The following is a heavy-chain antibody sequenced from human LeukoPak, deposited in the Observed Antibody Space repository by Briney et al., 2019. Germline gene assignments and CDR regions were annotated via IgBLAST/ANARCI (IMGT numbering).Heavy chain of an antibody. Sequence: SETLSLICTVSGGSVSRYYWSWIRQPPGKGLEWIGYIYYSGSTNYNPSLKSRVTISVDTSKNQFSLKLSSVTAADTAVYYCARSGYCSGGSCHDAFDIWGQGTMVTVSS. CDR2: IYYSGST. CDR3: ARSGYCSGGSCHDAFDI. V-gene: IGHV4-59*02. J-gene: IGHJ3*02. D-gene: IGHD2-15*01. CDR1: GGSVSRYY.